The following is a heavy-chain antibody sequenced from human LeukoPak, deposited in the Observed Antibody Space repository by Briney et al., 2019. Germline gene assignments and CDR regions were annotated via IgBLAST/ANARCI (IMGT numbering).Heavy chain of an antibody. CDR3: TRSGLTGMRKYPRADYYYYGMDV. CDR2: INYNGEIT. V-gene: IGHV4-34*01. J-gene: IGHJ6*02. CDR1: GGSFSGYL. Sequence: SETLSLTCAVPGGSFSGYLWSWLRQPPGKGLEWVGEINYNGEITNYNPSLKSRVTISVDTFKDQFSLKLTSVTAADTAVYYCTRSGLTGMRKYPRADYYYYGMDVWGQGAAVTVSS. D-gene: IGHD1-14*01.